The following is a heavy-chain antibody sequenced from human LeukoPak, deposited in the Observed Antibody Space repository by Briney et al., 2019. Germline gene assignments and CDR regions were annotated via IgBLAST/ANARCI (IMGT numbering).Heavy chain of an antibody. CDR2: ISDSGANT. Sequence: GGSLRLSCAASGFTFSSYWMSWVRQAPGKGLEWVSAISDSGANTYYAVSVRGRFTISRDNLNSLRAEDTAIYYCAKDAGRSDVDYFDYWGQGTLVTVSS. CDR1: GFTFSSYW. CDR3: AKDAGRSDVDYFDY. D-gene: IGHD1-26*01. V-gene: IGHV3-23*01. J-gene: IGHJ4*02.